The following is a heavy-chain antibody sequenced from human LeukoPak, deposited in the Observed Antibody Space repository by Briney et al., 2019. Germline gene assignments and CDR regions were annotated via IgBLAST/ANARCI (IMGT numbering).Heavy chain of an antibody. D-gene: IGHD6-13*01. Sequence: ASVKVSCKASGYTFIGYYIHWVRQAPGQGLEWMGWINPNSGGTNYAQKFQGRVTMTRDTSISTAYMELSRLRSDDTAVYYCARDGPAPAIGAAGHDYWGQGTLVTVSS. CDR2: INPNSGGT. J-gene: IGHJ4*02. CDR3: ARDGPAPAIGAAGHDY. V-gene: IGHV1-2*02. CDR1: GYTFIGYY.